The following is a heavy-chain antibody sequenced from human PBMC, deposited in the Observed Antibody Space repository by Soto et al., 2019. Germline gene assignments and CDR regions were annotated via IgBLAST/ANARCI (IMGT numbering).Heavy chain of an antibody. Sequence: QVQLQESGPGLVKPSGTLSLTCAVSGGSISSSNWWSWVRQPPGKGLEWIGEIYHSGSSNYNPSLKSRVTIPVAKCKNQFSLKLSSVSAADTAVYYCAGHYDYYSGIQSWGQGTPVTVSS. V-gene: IGHV4-4*02. CDR3: AGHYDYYSGIQS. CDR2: IYHSGSS. D-gene: IGHD3-10*01. J-gene: IGHJ4*02. CDR1: GGSISSSNW.